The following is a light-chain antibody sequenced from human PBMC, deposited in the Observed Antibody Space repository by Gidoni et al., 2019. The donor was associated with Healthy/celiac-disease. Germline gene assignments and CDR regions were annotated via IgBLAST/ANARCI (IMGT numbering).Light chain of an antibody. Sequence: IQLTQSPSFLSASVGDRVTITCRARQAISSYLAWYQQKQGKAPKLLIYAASTLQIGVPSRFSGSGSGKEFTLTISSLQPEDFATYYCQQLNSYPPVTFGGGTKVEIK. V-gene: IGKV1-9*01. J-gene: IGKJ4*01. CDR3: QQLNSYPPVT. CDR2: AAS. CDR1: QAISSY.